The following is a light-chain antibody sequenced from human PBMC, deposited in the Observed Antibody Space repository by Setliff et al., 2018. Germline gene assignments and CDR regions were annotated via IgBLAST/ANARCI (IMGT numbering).Light chain of an antibody. CDR1: SSDIGGYNY. J-gene: IGLJ1*01. V-gene: IGLV2-14*01. CDR2: EVS. CDR3: SSYTISSTRFYV. Sequence: QSALTQPASVSGSPGQSTTISCTGTSSDIGGYNYVSWYQQHPGKAPKLMIYEVSHRPSGVSNRFSGSKSGNTASLTISGLQAEDEADFYCSSYTISSTRFYVFGTGTKAPS.